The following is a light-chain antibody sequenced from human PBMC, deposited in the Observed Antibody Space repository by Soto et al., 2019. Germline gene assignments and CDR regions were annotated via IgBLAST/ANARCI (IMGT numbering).Light chain of an antibody. CDR1: HSVSSN. Sequence: EIVMTQFPATLSVSPGERATLSCRASHSVSSNLAWYQQKPGQAPRLLIYDASTRDTGIPARFSGSGSGTAFTVTIGSLQSDGFAVYYWHQYNDWPYTFRRGTKLEIK. V-gene: IGKV3-15*01. CDR2: DAS. CDR3: HQYNDWPYT. J-gene: IGKJ2*01.